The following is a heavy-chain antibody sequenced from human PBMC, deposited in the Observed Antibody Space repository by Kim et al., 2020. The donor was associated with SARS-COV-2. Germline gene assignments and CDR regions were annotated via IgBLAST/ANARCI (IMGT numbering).Heavy chain of an antibody. CDR1: GFTFSSYW. J-gene: IGHJ4*02. D-gene: IGHD3-10*01. CDR2: LNSDGSRL. CDR3: ARASGSYFT. Sequence: GGSLRLSCEASGFTFSSYWMHWIRQSPGKGLVWVSRLNSDGSRLDYADSVKGRFAISRDNAKNMVYLQMNSLRVEDTALYYCARASGSYFTWGQGTLVTVSS. V-gene: IGHV3-74*01.